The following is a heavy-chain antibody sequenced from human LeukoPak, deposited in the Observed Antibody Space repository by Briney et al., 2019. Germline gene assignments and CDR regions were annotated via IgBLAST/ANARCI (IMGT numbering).Heavy chain of an antibody. J-gene: IGHJ4*02. Sequence: GASLRLSCAASGFIFSNYAMSWVRQAPGKGLEWVSAIGGRVSGTYYADSVRGRFTVSRDDPKNTLYLQMNTLRAEDTAVYYCAKWGDYDILTGYYDSDYWGQGTLVTVSS. CDR3: AKWGDYDILTGYYDSDY. D-gene: IGHD3-9*01. CDR1: GFIFSNYA. V-gene: IGHV3-23*01. CDR2: IGGRVSGT.